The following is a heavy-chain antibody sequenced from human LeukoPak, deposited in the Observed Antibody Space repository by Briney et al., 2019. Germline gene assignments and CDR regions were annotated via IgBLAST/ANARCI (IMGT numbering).Heavy chain of an antibody. CDR3: AILPGYSSGWYEVNY. CDR1: GFTFSTYA. J-gene: IGHJ4*02. V-gene: IGHV3-23*01. Sequence: GGSLRLSCAASGFTFSTYAMSWVRQAPGKGLEWVSGISASGGTTYYADSVKGRFTISRDNSRNTLYLQMNSPRAEDTAVYYCAILPGYSSGWYEVNYWGQGTLVTVSS. CDR2: ISASGGTT. D-gene: IGHD6-13*01.